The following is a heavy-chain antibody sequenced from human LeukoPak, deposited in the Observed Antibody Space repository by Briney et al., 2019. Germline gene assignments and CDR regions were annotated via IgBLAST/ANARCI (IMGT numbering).Heavy chain of an antibody. V-gene: IGHV1-8*01. J-gene: IGHJ6*02. D-gene: IGHD6-19*01. Sequence: ASVNVSCKASGYTFTSYDINWVRQAPGQGLEWMGWMNPNSGNTGYAQKFQGRVTMTRNTSISTAYMELSSLRSEDTAVYYCARGLFPSDSSGWYGHNYYYYGMDVWGQGTTVTVSS. CDR2: MNPNSGNT. CDR1: GYTFTSYD. CDR3: ARGLFPSDSSGWYGHNYYYYGMDV.